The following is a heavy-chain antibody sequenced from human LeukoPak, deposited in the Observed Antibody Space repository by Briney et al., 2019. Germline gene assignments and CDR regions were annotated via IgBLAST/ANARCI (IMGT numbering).Heavy chain of an antibody. J-gene: IGHJ5*02. CDR3: ARWLQPHNWFDP. D-gene: IGHD5-24*01. CDR2: ISSSSSYI. Sequence: PGRSLRLSCAASGFTFSTYGMHWVRQAPGKGLEWVSSISSSSSYIYYADSVKGRFTISRDNAKNSLYLQMNSLRAEDTAVYYCARWLQPHNWFDPWGQGTLVTVSS. V-gene: IGHV3-21*01. CDR1: GFTFSTYG.